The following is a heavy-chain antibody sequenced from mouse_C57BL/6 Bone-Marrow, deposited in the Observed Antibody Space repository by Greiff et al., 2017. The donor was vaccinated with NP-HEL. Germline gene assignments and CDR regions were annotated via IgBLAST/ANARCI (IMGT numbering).Heavy chain of an antibody. D-gene: IGHD3-2*02. CDR2: IYPGDGDT. Sequence: QVQLQQSGPELVKPGASVKISCKASGYAFSSSWMNWVKQRPGKGLEWIGRIYPGDGDTNYNGKFKGKATLTADKSSSTAYMQLSSLTSEDSAVYFCARGPPQCAYWGEGTLVTVSA. V-gene: IGHV1-82*01. J-gene: IGHJ3*01. CDR1: GYAFSSSW. CDR3: ARGPPQCAY.